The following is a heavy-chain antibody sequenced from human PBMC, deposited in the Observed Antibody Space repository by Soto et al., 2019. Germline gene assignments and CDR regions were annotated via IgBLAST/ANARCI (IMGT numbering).Heavy chain of an antibody. CDR3: ARGILPAALGDSYYYYGMDV. J-gene: IGHJ6*02. V-gene: IGHV4-31*03. CDR2: IYYSGST. CDR1: GGSISSGGYY. Sequence: PSETLSLTCTVSGGSISSGGYYWSWIRQHPGKGLEWIGYIYYSGSTYYNPSLKSRVTISVDTSKNQFSLKLSSVTAADTAVYFCARGILPAALGDSYYYYGMDVWGQGTTVTVSS. D-gene: IGHD2-2*01.